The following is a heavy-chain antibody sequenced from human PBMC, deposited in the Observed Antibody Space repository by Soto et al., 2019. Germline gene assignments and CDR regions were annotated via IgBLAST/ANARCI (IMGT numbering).Heavy chain of an antibody. CDR1: GGTFSSYT. D-gene: IGHD3-22*01. V-gene: IGHV1-69*02. CDR2: IIPILGLA. CDR3: ASGAGTMIVVPPLY. Sequence: QVQLVQSGAEVKKPGSSVKVSCKASGGTFSSYTISWVRQAPGQGLEWMGRIIPILGLANYAQKFQGRVTITADKSTSTAYMELSSLRSEDTAVYYCASGAGTMIVVPPLYWGQGTLVTVSS. J-gene: IGHJ4*02.